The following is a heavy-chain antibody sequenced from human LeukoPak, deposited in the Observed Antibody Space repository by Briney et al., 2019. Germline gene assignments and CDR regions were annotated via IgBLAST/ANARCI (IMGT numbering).Heavy chain of an antibody. Sequence: GGSLRLSCAASGFTFYDYAMHWVRQAPGKGLEWVSGISWNSGSIGYADSVKGRFTISRDNAKNSLYLQMNSLRAEDTALYYCARDGVTSSVVYWGQGTLVTVSS. CDR1: GFTFYDYA. CDR2: ISWNSGSI. V-gene: IGHV3-9*01. J-gene: IGHJ4*02. CDR3: ARDGVTSSVVY. D-gene: IGHD2-21*02.